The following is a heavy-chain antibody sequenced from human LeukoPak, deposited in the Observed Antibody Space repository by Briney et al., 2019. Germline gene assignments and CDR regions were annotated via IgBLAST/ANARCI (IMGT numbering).Heavy chain of an antibody. Sequence: GGSLGLSCAASGFTFSSYAMSWVRQAPGKGLEWVSAISGSGGSTYYADSVKGRFTISRDNSKNTLYLQMNSLRAEDTAVYYCAKTGTSKWELRGRIFDYWGQGTLVTVSS. CDR1: GFTFSSYA. CDR2: ISGSGGST. V-gene: IGHV3-23*01. J-gene: IGHJ4*02. D-gene: IGHD1-26*01. CDR3: AKTGTSKWELRGRIFDY.